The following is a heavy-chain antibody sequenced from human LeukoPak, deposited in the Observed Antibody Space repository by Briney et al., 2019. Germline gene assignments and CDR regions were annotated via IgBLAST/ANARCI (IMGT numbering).Heavy chain of an antibody. D-gene: IGHD5-18*01. Sequence: GGSLRLXCAASGFTFSSYSMNWVRPAPGKGLEWVSSISSSSSYIYYADSVKGRFTISRDNAKNSLYLQMNSLRAEDTAVYYCARDSVTAMGMGLFDYWGQGTLVTVSS. CDR2: ISSSSSYI. J-gene: IGHJ4*02. CDR3: ARDSVTAMGMGLFDY. CDR1: GFTFSSYS. V-gene: IGHV3-21*01.